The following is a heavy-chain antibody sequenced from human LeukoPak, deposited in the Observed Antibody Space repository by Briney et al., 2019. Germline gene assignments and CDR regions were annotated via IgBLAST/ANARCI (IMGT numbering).Heavy chain of an antibody. CDR1: GGSINSNNW. CDR2: IYQSGST. V-gene: IGHV4-4*02. Sequence: SETLSLTCDVSGGSINSNNWWSWVRQPPGKGLEWIGEIYQSGSTNYNSSLKSRVTISVDKSKNQFSLKLSSVTAADTAVYYCARSFMGYGRGYFDYWGQGTLVTVSS. CDR3: ARSFMGYGRGYFDY. J-gene: IGHJ4*02. D-gene: IGHD5-18*01.